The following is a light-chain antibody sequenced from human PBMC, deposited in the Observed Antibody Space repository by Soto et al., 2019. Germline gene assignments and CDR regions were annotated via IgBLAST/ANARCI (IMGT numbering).Light chain of an antibody. J-gene: IGKJ5*01. CDR3: QQRYVWPIT. V-gene: IGKV3-11*01. Sequence: DIVLTQSPATLSLSPGDRATLSCRANQRIGDYLAWYQQKPGQSPRLLIYDASNRAADTPARFAGSGSDSDYTLTISSLQPEDFAVYYCQQRYVWPITFGQGTRLEIK. CDR1: QRIGDY. CDR2: DAS.